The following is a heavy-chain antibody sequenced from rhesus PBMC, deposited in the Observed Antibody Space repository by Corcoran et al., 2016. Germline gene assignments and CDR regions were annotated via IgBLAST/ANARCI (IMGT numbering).Heavy chain of an antibody. Sequence: QVQLVQSGAEVKKPGASVKLSCKASGYTFTSYYINWVRQPPGQVLEWMGQINPSNDHTDYVQKFQGRVTMPRDTSTSTAYMELNSLISEDTAVYYCTRGYEYNIYWGQGVLVTVSS. D-gene: IGHD4-23*01. CDR2: INPSNDHT. CDR1: GYTFTSYY. J-gene: IGHJ4*01. V-gene: IGHV1S9*01. CDR3: TRGYEYNIY.